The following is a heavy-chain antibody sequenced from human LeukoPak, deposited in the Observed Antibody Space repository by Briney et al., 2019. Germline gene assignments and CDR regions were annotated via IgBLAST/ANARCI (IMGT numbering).Heavy chain of an antibody. CDR3: AAPLGASDAFDI. V-gene: IGHV1-69*05. Sequence: GASVKVSCKASVGTFSSYAISWVRQAPGQGLEWMGRIIPIFGTANYAQKFQGSVTITTDASTSTAYMELSSLRSEDTAVYYCAAPLGASDAFDIWGQGTMVTVSS. J-gene: IGHJ3*02. D-gene: IGHD1-26*01. CDR2: IIPIFGTA. CDR1: VGTFSSYA.